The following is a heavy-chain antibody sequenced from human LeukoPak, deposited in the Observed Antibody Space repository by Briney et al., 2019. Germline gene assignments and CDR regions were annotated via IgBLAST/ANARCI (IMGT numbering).Heavy chain of an antibody. J-gene: IGHJ4*02. Sequence: GGSLRLSCAASGFTFSRYWMNWVRQAPGKGLDWVANIKQEGSEKYSVDSVKGRFTTSRDNAKNSLYLQMNSLRAEDTAVYYCARDLGVVYALGFDYWGQGTLVTVSS. CDR2: IKQEGSEK. D-gene: IGHD2-8*02. CDR1: GFTFSRYW. CDR3: ARDLGVVYALGFDY. V-gene: IGHV3-7*05.